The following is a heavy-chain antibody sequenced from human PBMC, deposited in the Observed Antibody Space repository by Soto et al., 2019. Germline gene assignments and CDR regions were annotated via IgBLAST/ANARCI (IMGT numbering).Heavy chain of an antibody. J-gene: IGHJ6*02. CDR1: GGTFSSYA. CDR3: ARAYYDSSGYFEDYYYYGMDV. CDR2: IIPIFGTA. V-gene: IGHV1-69*13. Sequence: SVKVSCKASGGTFSSYAISWVRQAPGQGLEWMGGIIPIFGTANYAQKFQGRVTITADESTSTAYMELSSLRSEDTAVYYCARAYYDSSGYFEDYYYYGMDVWGQGTTVTVSS. D-gene: IGHD3-22*01.